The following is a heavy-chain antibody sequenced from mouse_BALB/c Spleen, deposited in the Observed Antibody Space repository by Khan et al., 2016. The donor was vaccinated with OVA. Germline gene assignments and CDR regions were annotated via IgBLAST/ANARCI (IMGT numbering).Heavy chain of an antibody. V-gene: IGHV3-2*02. D-gene: IGHD1-1*01. CDR1: GYSITSDYA. Sequence: QLEESGPGLVKPSQSLSLTCTVTGYSITSDYAWNWIRQFPGNKLEWMAYITYSGSTGYNPSLKSRISITRDTSKNQFFLQLNSVTTEDTATXYSARDYGSSYLFFDYWGQGTTLTVSS. CDR2: ITYSGST. CDR3: ARDYGSSYLFFDY. J-gene: IGHJ2*01.